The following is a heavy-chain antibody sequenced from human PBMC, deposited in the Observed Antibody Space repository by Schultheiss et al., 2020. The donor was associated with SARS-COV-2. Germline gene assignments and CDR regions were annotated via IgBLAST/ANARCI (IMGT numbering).Heavy chain of an antibody. CDR2: ISYDGSNK. D-gene: IGHD6-19*01. Sequence: GGSLRLSCAASGFTFSSYAMSWVRQAPGKGLEWVAVISYDGSNKYYADSVKGRFTISRDNSKNTLYLQMNSLRAEDTAVYYCAKIIAVADSYYYYGMDVWGQGTTVTVSS. CDR1: GFTFSSYA. J-gene: IGHJ6*02. V-gene: IGHV3-30*18. CDR3: AKIIAVADSYYYYGMDV.